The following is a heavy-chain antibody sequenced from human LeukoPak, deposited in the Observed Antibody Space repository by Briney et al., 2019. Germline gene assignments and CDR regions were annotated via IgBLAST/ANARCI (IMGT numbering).Heavy chain of an antibody. CDR2: ITSAGDR. Sequence: PGGSLRLSCAASGFTLSTYDMHWVRQATGKGLEWVSTITSAGDRYYPGSVKGRFTISRENAKNSLYLQMDSLRAGDTAVYYCAREACNGNSCYLLDYWGQGTLVTVSS. CDR1: GFTLSTYD. D-gene: IGHD2-15*01. CDR3: AREACNGNSCYLLDY. J-gene: IGHJ4*02. V-gene: IGHV3-13*01.